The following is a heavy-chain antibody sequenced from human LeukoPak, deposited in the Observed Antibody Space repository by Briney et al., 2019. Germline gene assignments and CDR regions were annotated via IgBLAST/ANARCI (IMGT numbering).Heavy chain of an antibody. CDR2: ISSSSSYI. V-gene: IGHV3-21*01. CDR1: GFTFSSYS. Sequence: GGSLRLSCAASGFTFSSYSMNWVRQAPGKGLEWVSSISSSSSYIYYADSVKGRFTISRDNAKKSLYLQMNGLRAEDTAVYYCARDLSRRKPHAFDIWGQGTMVTVSS. CDR3: ARDLSRRKPHAFDI. J-gene: IGHJ3*02. D-gene: IGHD1-14*01.